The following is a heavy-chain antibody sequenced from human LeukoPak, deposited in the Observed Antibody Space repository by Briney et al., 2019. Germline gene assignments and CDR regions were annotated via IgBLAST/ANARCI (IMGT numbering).Heavy chain of an antibody. CDR1: GYTLTTYG. CDR3: ARSGSAPGMTGAYWYFDL. D-gene: IGHD6-13*01. J-gene: IGHJ2*01. CDR2: ISAYDGNT. Sequence: ASVKVSCKASGYTLTTYGISWVRQAPGQGLKWMGWISAYDGNTNYAQKLQGRVTMTTDTSTNTAYVELRSLRSDDTAVYYCARSGSAPGMTGAYWYFDLWGRGTLVTVSS. V-gene: IGHV1-18*01.